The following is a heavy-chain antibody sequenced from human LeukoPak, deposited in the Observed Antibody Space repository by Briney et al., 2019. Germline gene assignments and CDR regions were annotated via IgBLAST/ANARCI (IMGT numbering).Heavy chain of an antibody. CDR1: GFIFSSYA. CDR2: ISYDGSNK. Sequence: GGSLRLSCAASGFIFSSYAMHWVRQAPGKGLEWVAVISYDGSNKYYADSVKGRFTISRDNAKNSLYLQMNSLRAEDTAVYYCAREDSSSWYSRPYYYYGMDVWGQGTTVTVSS. CDR3: AREDSSSWYSRPYYYYGMDV. D-gene: IGHD6-13*01. J-gene: IGHJ6*02. V-gene: IGHV3-30-3*01.